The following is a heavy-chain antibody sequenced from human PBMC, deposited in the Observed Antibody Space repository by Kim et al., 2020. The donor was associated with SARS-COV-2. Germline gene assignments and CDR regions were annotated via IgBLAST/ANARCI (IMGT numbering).Heavy chain of an antibody. CDR1: GFTFSDYL. V-gene: IGHV3-72*01. D-gene: IGHD1-1*01. CDR2: SRSRADRYTT. J-gene: IGHJ4*02. CDR3: TAGRSGSGPHDF. Sequence: GGSLRLSCAASGFTFSDYLMDWVRQAPGKGLEWVGRSRSRADRYTTEYVASVRGRFTVSRDDSKDSLYLQMDRLETEDAAVYYCTAGRSGSGPHDFWGQGTLVTVSS.